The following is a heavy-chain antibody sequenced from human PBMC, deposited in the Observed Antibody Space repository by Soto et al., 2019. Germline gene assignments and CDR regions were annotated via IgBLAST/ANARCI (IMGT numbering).Heavy chain of an antibody. Sequence: ASVKVSCKASGYIFTNYAMHWVRQAPGQSLEWMGWINVGNGNTKFSQNFQGRVTITRDTSASTAYMELSSLRSEDTAVYYCASKGGYCTNGGCYSPFDYWGQGTLVTVSS. CDR3: ASKGGYCTNGGCYSPFDY. J-gene: IGHJ4*02. CDR1: GYIFTNYA. CDR2: INVGNGNT. V-gene: IGHV1-3*01. D-gene: IGHD2-8*01.